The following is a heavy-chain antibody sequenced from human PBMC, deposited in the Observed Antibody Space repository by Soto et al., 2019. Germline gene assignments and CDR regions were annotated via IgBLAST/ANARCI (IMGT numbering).Heavy chain of an antibody. CDR3: ARGWAMVRGVTVPFDP. D-gene: IGHD3-10*01. Sequence: ASVKVSCKASGYTFTSYGISWVRQATGQGLEWMGWISAYNGNTNYAQKLQGRVTMTTDTSTSTAYMELRSLRSDDTAVYYCARGWAMVRGVTVPFDPWGQETLVTVSS. CDR2: ISAYNGNT. J-gene: IGHJ5*02. CDR1: GYTFTSYG. V-gene: IGHV1-18*01.